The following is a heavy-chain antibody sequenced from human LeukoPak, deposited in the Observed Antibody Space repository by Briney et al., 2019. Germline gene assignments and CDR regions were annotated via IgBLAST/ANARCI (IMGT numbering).Heavy chain of an antibody. D-gene: IGHD1-1*01. J-gene: IGHJ5*02. V-gene: IGHV6-1*01. CDR3: AREGTSGTHLNWFDP. CDR2: TYYRSQWYN. CDR1: GDSVSSNSVA. Sequence: SQTLSLTCAISGDSVSSNSVAWNWIRQSPSRGLEWLGRTYYRSQWYNDYSVSVKSRITINPDTSKNQFSLQLNSVTPEDTAVYYCAREGTSGTHLNWFDPWGQGTLVTVSS.